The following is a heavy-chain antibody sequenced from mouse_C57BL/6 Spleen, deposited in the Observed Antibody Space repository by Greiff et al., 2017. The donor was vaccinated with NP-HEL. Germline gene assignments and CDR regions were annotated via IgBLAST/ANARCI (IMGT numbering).Heavy chain of an antibody. CDR1: GYTFTSYW. J-gene: IGHJ2*01. CDR2: IDPSDSET. V-gene: IGHV1-52*01. CDR3: ALTRAVVAHFDY. Sequence: QVQLQQSGAELVRPGSSVKLSCKASGYTFTSYWMHWVKQRPIQGLEWIGNIDPSDSETHYNQKFKDKATLTVDKSSSTAYMQLSSLTSEDSAVYYCALTRAVVAHFDYWGQGTTLTVSS. D-gene: IGHD1-1*01.